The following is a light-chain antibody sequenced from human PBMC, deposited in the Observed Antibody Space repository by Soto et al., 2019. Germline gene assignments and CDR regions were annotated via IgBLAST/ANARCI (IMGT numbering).Light chain of an antibody. CDR1: SSDVGGYNY. CDR2: HVN. CDR3: CSYAGSHTPWV. Sequence: QSALTQPRSVSGSPGQSVTISCTGTSSDVGGYNYVSWYQQHPGKAPKLMIYHVNKWPSGVPHRFSGSKSGNTASLTISGLQAEDEADYHCCSYAGSHTPWVFGGGTKLTVL. V-gene: IGLV2-11*01. J-gene: IGLJ3*02.